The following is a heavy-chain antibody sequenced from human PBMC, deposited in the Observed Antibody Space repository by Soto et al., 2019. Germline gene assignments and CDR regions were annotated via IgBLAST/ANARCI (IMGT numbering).Heavy chain of an antibody. V-gene: IGHV3-23*01. J-gene: IGHJ5*02. CDR2: ISGSGGST. CDR1: GFTFSSDA. D-gene: IGHD2-15*01. CDR3: GKVGGGIVVVVAAFALFDP. Sequence: PGGSLRLSCEASGFTFSSDAMSWVRQAPGKGLEWVSAISGSGGSTYYADSVKGRFTISRDNSKNTLYLQMNSLRAEDTAVYYCGKVGGGIVVVVAAFALFDPWGQGTLVNVCS.